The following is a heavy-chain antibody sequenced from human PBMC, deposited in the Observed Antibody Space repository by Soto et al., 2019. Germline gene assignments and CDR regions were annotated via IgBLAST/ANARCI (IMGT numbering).Heavy chain of an antibody. Sequence: QVQLVQSGAEEKKPGASVKVSCKASGYTFTSYAMHWVRQAPGQRLEWMGWINAGNGNTKYSQKFQGRVTITRDTSASTADMELSSLRSEDTAVYYCASGFGDHDAFDIWGQGTMVTVSS. CDR2: INAGNGNT. D-gene: IGHD3-10*01. J-gene: IGHJ3*02. V-gene: IGHV1-3*05. CDR1: GYTFTSYA. CDR3: ASGFGDHDAFDI.